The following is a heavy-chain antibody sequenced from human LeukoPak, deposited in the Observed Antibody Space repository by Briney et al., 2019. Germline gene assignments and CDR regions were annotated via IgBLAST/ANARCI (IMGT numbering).Heavy chain of an antibody. J-gene: IGHJ4*02. CDR1: GFTFSSYE. D-gene: IGHD1-26*01. Sequence: PGGSLRLSCAASGFTFSSYEMSWVRQAPGKGLEWVSYISSSGSTIYYADSVKGRFTISRDNAKNSLYLQMNSLRAEDTAVYYCARGKGIVGASFDYWGQGTLVTVSS. V-gene: IGHV3-48*03. CDR3: ARGKGIVGASFDY. CDR2: ISSSGSTI.